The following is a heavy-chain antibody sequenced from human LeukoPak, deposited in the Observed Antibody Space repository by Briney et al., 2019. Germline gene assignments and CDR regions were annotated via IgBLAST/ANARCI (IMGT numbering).Heavy chain of an antibody. Sequence: GGSLRLSCAASGFTFRNYGMHWVRQVPGKWLEWLGVVTYDGSKAFYADSVKGRLTISRDNSKNTLYLQMNTLRVEDRAVYFCAKDQRTMTRRMDVWGQGTAVIVSS. CDR1: GFTFRNYG. CDR2: VTYDGSKA. CDR3: AKDQRTMTRRMDV. V-gene: IGHV3-30*18. D-gene: IGHD2-2*01. J-gene: IGHJ6*02.